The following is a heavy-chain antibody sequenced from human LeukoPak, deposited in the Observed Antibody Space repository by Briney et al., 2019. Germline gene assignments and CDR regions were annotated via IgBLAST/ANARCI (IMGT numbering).Heavy chain of an antibody. J-gene: IGHJ6*02. CDR2: ISGSGGTT. CDR3: AKERRHCSVGSCYNYGMDV. CDR1: GFTFSTYA. D-gene: IGHD2-15*01. V-gene: IGHV3-23*01. Sequence: QSGGSLRLSCAASGFTFSTYAMSWVRQAPGKGLEWVSGISGSGGTTYYADSVKGRFTISRDNSKNTLYLQMNSLRAEDTAVYYCAKERRHCSVGSCYNYGMDVWGQGTTVTVSS.